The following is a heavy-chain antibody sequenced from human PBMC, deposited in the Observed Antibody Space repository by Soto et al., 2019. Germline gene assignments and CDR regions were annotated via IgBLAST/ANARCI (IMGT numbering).Heavy chain of an antibody. CDR3: ARGRGVVIPAGTPDAFDV. CDR2: ISAFNGYT. CDR1: GYIFNKYG. V-gene: IGHV1-18*01. J-gene: IGHJ3*01. Sequence: ASLKGSLKAAGYIFNKYGFDWVRQAPGHGLEWMGRISAFNGYTNFAQKFQGRVTLTTDTPTNTAYMELSSLRSDDTAIYYCARGRGVVIPAGTPDAFDVWGQGTMVTVSS. D-gene: IGHD2-21*01.